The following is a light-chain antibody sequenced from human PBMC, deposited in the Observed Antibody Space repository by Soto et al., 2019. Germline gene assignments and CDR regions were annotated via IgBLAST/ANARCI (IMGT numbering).Light chain of an antibody. CDR3: SSYAGRTTWV. CDR2: EVT. J-gene: IGLJ3*02. CDR1: SSDVGGYNY. Sequence: QSALTQPPSASGSPGQSVTISCTGTSSDVGGYNYVSWYQQHPGKAPKFMIYEVTKRPSGVPDRFSGSKSGNTASLTVSGLQPEDEADYYCSSYAGRTTWVFGGGTKLTVL. V-gene: IGLV2-8*01.